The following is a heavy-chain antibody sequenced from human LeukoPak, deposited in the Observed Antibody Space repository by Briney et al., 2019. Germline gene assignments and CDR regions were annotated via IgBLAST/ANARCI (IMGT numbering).Heavy chain of an antibody. D-gene: IGHD3-3*01. Sequence: PSQTLSLTCTVSGGSISSGNYYWSWIRQPAGKGLEWIGRIYTSGSINYNPSLKSRVTISLDTSKKQYSLKLSSVTAADTAVYYCARHNPSTIFGVVIISWFDPWGQGTLVTVSS. CDR1: GGSISSGNYY. CDR2: IYTSGSI. J-gene: IGHJ5*02. V-gene: IGHV4-61*02. CDR3: ARHNPSTIFGVVIISWFDP.